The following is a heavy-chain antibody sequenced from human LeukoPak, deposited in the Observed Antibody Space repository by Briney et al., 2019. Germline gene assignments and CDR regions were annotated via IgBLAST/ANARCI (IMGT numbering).Heavy chain of an antibody. CDR2: IYFSGST. CDR3: ARHAENGCDRFDH. D-gene: IGHD5-12*01. V-gene: IGHV4-59*08. J-gene: IGHJ4*02. CDR1: GGSISDFF. Sequence: SETLSLTCTVSGGSISDFFWSWIRQPPGKGLEWIGYIYFSGSTHYNPSLKSRVAMSIDTSKNQFSLKLSSVTAADTAVYYCARHAENGCDRFDHWGQGTLVTVSS.